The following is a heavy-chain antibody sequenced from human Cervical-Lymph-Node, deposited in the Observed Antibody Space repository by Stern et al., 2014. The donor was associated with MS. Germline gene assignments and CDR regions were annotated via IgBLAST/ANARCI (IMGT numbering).Heavy chain of an antibody. V-gene: IGHV1-2*06. CDR2: INPNSGDT. D-gene: IGHD1-1*01. J-gene: IGHJ6*02. Sequence: QVQLVQSGAEVKKPGASVKVPCKASGYTFTGYYLHWVRQAPGQGLEWMGRINPNSGDTKFAQNFQDRVTMTRDTSISTAYMELCRLRSDDTAVYYCARSLNWNDVEDYHYGLDVWGQGTTVTVSS. CDR3: ARSLNWNDVEDYHYGLDV. CDR1: GYTFTGYY.